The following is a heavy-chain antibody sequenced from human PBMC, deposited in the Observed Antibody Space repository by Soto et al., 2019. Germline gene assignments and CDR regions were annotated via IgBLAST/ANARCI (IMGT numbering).Heavy chain of an antibody. CDR1: GYTFTSYA. V-gene: IGHV1-3*01. CDR3: ARVPYCSGGSCYSYYFDY. J-gene: IGHJ4*02. D-gene: IGHD2-15*01. Sequence: EASVKVSCKASGYTFTSYAMHWVRQAPGQRLEWMGWINAGNGNTKYSQKFQGRVTITRDTSASTAYMELSSLRSEDTAVYYCARVPYCSGGSCYSYYFDYWGQGTLVTVSS. CDR2: INAGNGNT.